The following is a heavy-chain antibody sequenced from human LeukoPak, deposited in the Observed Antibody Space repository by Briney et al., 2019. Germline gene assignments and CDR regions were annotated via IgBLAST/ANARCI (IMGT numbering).Heavy chain of an antibody. J-gene: IGHJ6*03. V-gene: IGHV4-34*01. D-gene: IGHD1-26*01. CDR1: GGSFSGYY. CDR2: INHSGST. CDR3: TSGSYSFYYMDV. Sequence: SETLSLTCAVYGGSFSGYYWSWIRQPPGKGLEWIGEINHSGSTKYNPSLKSRVTISLDTSKNQFSLKLSSVTAADTAVYYCTSGSYSFYYMDVWGKGTTVTVSS.